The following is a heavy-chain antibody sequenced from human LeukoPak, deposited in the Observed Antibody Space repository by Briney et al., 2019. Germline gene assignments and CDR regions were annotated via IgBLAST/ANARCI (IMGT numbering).Heavy chain of an antibody. V-gene: IGHV4-31*03. CDR3: ARESGFYSSSED. CDR2: IYYSRST. D-gene: IGHD6-13*01. Sequence: SQTLSLTCTVSGGSISSGGYYWSWIRQHPGKGLEWIVYIYYSRSTYYSPSLKSRVTISVDTSKNQFSLKLSSVTAADTAVYYCARESGFYSSSEDWGQGTLVTVSS. CDR1: GGSISSGGYY. J-gene: IGHJ4*02.